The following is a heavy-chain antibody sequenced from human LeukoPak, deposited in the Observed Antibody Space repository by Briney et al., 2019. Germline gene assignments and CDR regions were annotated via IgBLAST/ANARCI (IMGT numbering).Heavy chain of an antibody. CDR1: GYTFTSYY. CDR2: INPSGGST. D-gene: IGHD2-8*01. CDR3: AREGYCTNGVYSRGNWFDP. Sequence: ASVKVSCKASGYTFTSYYMHWVRQATGQGLEWMGIINPSGGSTSYAQKFQGRVTMTRDTSTSTVYMELSSLRSEDTAVYYCAREGYCTNGVYSRGNWFDPWGQGTLVTVSS. V-gene: IGHV1-46*01. J-gene: IGHJ5*02.